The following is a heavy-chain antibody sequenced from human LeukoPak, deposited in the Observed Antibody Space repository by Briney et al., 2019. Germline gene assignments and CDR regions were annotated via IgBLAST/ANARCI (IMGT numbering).Heavy chain of an antibody. D-gene: IGHD5-18*01. CDR3: ARDHADTAAFDY. CDR1: GFTFSSYG. V-gene: IGHV3-30*03. Sequence: QPGGSLRLSCAASGFTFSSYGMHWVRQAPGKGLEWVAVISYDGSNKYYADSVKGRFTISRDNSKNTLYLQMNSLRDEDTAVYYCARDHADTAAFDYWGQGTLVTVSS. CDR2: ISYDGSNK. J-gene: IGHJ4*02.